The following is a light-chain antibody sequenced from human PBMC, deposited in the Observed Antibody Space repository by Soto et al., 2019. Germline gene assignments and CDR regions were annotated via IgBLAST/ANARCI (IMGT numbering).Light chain of an antibody. CDR2: KAS. Sequence: DIQMTQSPSTLSASVGDRVTITCRTSQSISNWLAWYQQKPGKAPTLLMYKASNLESGVPSRFSGSGSGTDFTLTITSLQPEDSATYYCQQYSSYWGLTFGGGTKVEIK. CDR1: QSISNW. CDR3: QQYSSYWGLT. J-gene: IGKJ4*01. V-gene: IGKV1-5*03.